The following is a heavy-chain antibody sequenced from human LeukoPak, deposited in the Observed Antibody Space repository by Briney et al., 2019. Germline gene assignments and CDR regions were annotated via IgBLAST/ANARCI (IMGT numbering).Heavy chain of an antibody. J-gene: IGHJ4*02. CDR1: GFTFSSYA. CDR3: ARGTLLPAGYYFDY. V-gene: IGHV3-30*04. CDR2: ISYDGSNK. Sequence: PGRSLRLSCAASGFTFSSYAMHWVRQAPGKGLEWVAVISYDGSNKYYADSVKGRFTISRDNSKSTLYLQMNSLRAEDTAVYYCARGTLLPAGYYFDYWGQGTLVTVSS. D-gene: IGHD2-2*01.